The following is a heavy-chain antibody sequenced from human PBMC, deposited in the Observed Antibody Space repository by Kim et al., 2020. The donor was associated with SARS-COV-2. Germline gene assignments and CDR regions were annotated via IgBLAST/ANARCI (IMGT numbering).Heavy chain of an antibody. Sequence: GGSLRLSCSASGFTFSSYAMHWVRQAPGKGLEYVSAISSNGGSTYYADSVKGRFTISRDNSKNTLYLQMSSLRAEDTAVYYCVKGTYYDFWSGYYIGAFDIWGQGTMVTVSS. V-gene: IGHV3-64D*09. D-gene: IGHD3-3*01. J-gene: IGHJ3*02. CDR2: ISSNGGST. CDR1: GFTFSSYA. CDR3: VKGTYYDFWSGYYIGAFDI.